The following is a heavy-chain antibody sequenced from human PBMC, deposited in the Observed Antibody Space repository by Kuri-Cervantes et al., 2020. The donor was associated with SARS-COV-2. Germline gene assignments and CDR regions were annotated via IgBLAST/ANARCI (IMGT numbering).Heavy chain of an antibody. D-gene: IGHD1-7*01. V-gene: IGHV3-20*04. J-gene: IGHJ3*02. Sequence: GESLKISCAASGFTFDDYGMSWVRQAPGKGLEWVSGTNWNGGSTGYADSVKGRFTISRDNAKNSLYLQMNSLRAEDTALYYCAKGGYNWNYDAFDIWGQGTMVTVSS. CDR2: TNWNGGST. CDR3: AKGGYNWNYDAFDI. CDR1: GFTFDDYG.